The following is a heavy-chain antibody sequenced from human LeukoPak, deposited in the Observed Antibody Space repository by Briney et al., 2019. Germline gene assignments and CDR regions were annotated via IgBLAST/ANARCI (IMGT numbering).Heavy chain of an antibody. CDR3: ARVAVAGKGAFDY. Sequence: GGSLRLSCAASGFTVSSNYMSWVRQAPGKGLEWVSVIYSGGSTYYADSVKGRFIISRDNSKNTLYLQMNSLRAEDTAVYYCARVAVAGKGAFDYWGQGTLVTVSS. V-gene: IGHV3-53*01. D-gene: IGHD6-19*01. CDR2: IYSGGST. J-gene: IGHJ4*02. CDR1: GFTVSSNY.